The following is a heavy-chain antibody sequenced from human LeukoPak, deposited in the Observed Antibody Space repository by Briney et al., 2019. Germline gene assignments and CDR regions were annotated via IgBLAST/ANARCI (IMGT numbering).Heavy chain of an antibody. J-gene: IGHJ4*02. D-gene: IGHD3-22*01. Sequence: PGGSLRLSCAASGFTFSSYSMNWVRQAPGKGLEWVSSISSSSSYIYYADSVKGRFTISRDNAKNSLYLQMNSLRAEDTAVYYCAGTDSRGYYYPIDYWGQGTLVTVSS. CDR2: ISSSSSYI. CDR3: AGTDSRGYYYPIDY. V-gene: IGHV3-21*01. CDR1: GFTFSSYS.